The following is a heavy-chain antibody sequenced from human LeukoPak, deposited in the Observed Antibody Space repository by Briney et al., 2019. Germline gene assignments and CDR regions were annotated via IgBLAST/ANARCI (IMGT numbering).Heavy chain of an antibody. CDR1: GGTFTSYY. CDR2: ITPSGGST. D-gene: IGHD5-12*01. Sequence: ASVKVSCKASGGTFTSYYIHWVRQAPGQGLEWMGIITPSGGSTSYAQKFQGRVTMTRDTSTSTVYMELSSLRSEDTAVYYCARDGVATDYWGQGTLVTVSS. CDR3: ARDGVATDY. V-gene: IGHV1-46*01. J-gene: IGHJ4*02.